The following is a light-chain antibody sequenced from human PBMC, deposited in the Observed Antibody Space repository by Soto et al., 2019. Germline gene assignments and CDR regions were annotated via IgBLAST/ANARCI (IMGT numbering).Light chain of an antibody. J-gene: IGLJ2*01. CDR1: SSDVGKYNF. CDR3: CLYRGSSNYVV. Sequence: QSALTQPASVSGSPGQSITISCTGTSSDVGKYNFVSWYRQHPGKVPKLIIFEVTKRPSGVSNRFSGSRSGNTASLTISGLQAEDEADYYCCLYRGSSNYVVFGGGTKLTVL. V-gene: IGLV2-23*02. CDR2: EVT.